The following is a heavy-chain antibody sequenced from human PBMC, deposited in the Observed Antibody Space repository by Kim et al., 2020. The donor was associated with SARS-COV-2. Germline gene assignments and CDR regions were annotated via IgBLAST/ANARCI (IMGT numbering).Heavy chain of an antibody. V-gene: IGHV3-15*01. D-gene: IGHD6-13*01. Sequence: GGSLRLSCAASGFTFSNAWMSWVRQAPGKGLEWVGRIKSKTDGGTTDYAAPVKGRFTISRDDSKNTLYLQMNSLKTEDTAVYYCTTDPYLVVGIAAAGTFLEVYFDYWGQGTLVTVSS. J-gene: IGHJ4*02. CDR2: IKSKTDGGTT. CDR3: TTDPYLVVGIAAAGTFLEVYFDY. CDR1: GFTFSNAW.